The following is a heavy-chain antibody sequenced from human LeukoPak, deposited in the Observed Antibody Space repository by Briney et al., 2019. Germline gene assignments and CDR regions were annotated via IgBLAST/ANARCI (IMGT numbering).Heavy chain of an antibody. CDR2: IYYSGST. V-gene: IGHV4-30-4*08. CDR3: ARVVLDYSSGWYIDY. Sequence: SETLSLTCTVSGGSISSGDYYWSWIRQPPGKGLEWIGYIYYSGSTYYNPSLKSRVTISVDTSKNQFSLKLSSVTAADAAVYYCARVVLDYSSGWYIDYWGQGTLVTVSS. D-gene: IGHD6-19*01. J-gene: IGHJ4*02. CDR1: GGSISSGDYY.